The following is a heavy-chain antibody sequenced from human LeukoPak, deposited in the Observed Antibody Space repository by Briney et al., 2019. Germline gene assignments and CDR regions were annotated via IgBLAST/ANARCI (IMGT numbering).Heavy chain of an antibody. CDR2: ISWNSGSI. CDR1: GFTFDDYA. CDR3: AKDIYSSSWYYFDY. Sequence: GGSLRLSCVVSGFTFDDYAMHWVRQAPGKGLEWVSGISWNSGSIGYADSVKGRFTISRDNAKNSLYLQMNSLRAEDTALYYCAKDIYSSSWYYFDYWGQGTLVAVSS. J-gene: IGHJ4*02. D-gene: IGHD6-13*01. V-gene: IGHV3-9*01.